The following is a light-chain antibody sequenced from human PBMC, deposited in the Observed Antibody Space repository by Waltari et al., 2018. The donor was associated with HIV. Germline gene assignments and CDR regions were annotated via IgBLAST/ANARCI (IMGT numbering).Light chain of an antibody. V-gene: IGKV3-11*01. CDR1: QSVSNS. Sequence: EIVLTQSPSTLSLSPVERAPLSCRASQSVSNSLIWYQQKPGQAPRLLIYDASNRATGVPARFSGSGSGTDFTLTISSLEPEDFAVYYCQQRSNWPPITFGGGTKVEIK. CDR2: DAS. CDR3: QQRSNWPPIT. J-gene: IGKJ4*01.